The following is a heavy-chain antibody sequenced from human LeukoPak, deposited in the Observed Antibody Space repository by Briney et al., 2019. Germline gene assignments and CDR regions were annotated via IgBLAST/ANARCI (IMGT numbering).Heavy chain of an antibody. CDR2: INEDGGQQ. J-gene: IGHJ6*03. CDR1: GFIFSNYW. Sequence: GGSLRLSCAASGFIFSNYWMTLVRQAPGKGLEWVANINEDGGQQYYVDSVEGRFTMSRDNANNSVYLQMSSVRVDDTGVYYCVRKRQFHYYEGSGYHMDVWGKGTTVTVSS. CDR3: VRKRQFHYYEGSGYHMDV. D-gene: IGHD3-22*01. V-gene: IGHV3-7*01.